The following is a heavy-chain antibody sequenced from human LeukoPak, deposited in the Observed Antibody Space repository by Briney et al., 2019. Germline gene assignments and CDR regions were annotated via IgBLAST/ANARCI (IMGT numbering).Heavy chain of an antibody. CDR3: ARDGSGSYYGWFDP. D-gene: IGHD1-26*01. CDR2: INQNSGGA. CDR1: GYTFTGYY. J-gene: IGHJ5*02. Sequence: ASVKASCKASGYTFTGYYMHWVRQAPGQGLEWMRWINQNSGGANYEQKFQGRVTMTRDTSISTGYMELSGLRSDDTAVYYCARDGSGSYYGWFDPWGQGTLVTVSS. V-gene: IGHV1-2*02.